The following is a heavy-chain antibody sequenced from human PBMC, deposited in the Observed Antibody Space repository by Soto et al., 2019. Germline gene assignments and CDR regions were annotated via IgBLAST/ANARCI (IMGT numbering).Heavy chain of an antibody. CDR2: ISYDGSNK. CDR3: AKESEYYDFWSGYNWFDP. D-gene: IGHD3-3*01. CDR1: GFTFSSYG. Sequence: GGSLRLSCAASGFTFSSYGMHWVRQAPGKGLEWVAVISYDGSNKYYADSVKGRFTISRDNSKNTLYLQMNSLRAEDTAVYYCAKESEYYDFWSGYNWFDPWGQGTLVTVSS. J-gene: IGHJ5*02. V-gene: IGHV3-30*18.